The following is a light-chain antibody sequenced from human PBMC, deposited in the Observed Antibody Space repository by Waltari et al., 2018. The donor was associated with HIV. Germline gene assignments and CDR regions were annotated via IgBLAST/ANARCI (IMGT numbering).Light chain of an antibody. V-gene: IGLV1-40*01. CDR1: SSNTGAGYD. CDR3: QSYDRSLSVWV. J-gene: IGLJ3*02. CDR2: DNT. Sequence: QSVLTQPPSVSGAPGQRVTISCTGRSSNTGAGYDEHWYQQLPGTAPRLLIYDNTIRPAGVPDRFSGSKSGTSASLAIAGLQDEDEAVYYCQSYDRSLSVWVFGGGTKVTVL.